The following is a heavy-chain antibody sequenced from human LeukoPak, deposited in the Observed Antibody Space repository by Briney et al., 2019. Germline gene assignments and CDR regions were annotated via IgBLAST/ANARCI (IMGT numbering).Heavy chain of an antibody. CDR2: IYWDDDK. Sequence: SGPTLVRPTQTLTLTCTFSGFSLSTSKVAVGCIRQPPGRALEWLALIYWDDDKRYSPSLKSRLTITKDTSKNQVVLTMTNMDPVDTATYYCAHRRQLKSFDYWGQGTLVTVSS. CDR3: AHRRQLKSFDY. J-gene: IGHJ4*02. CDR1: GFSLSTSKVA. V-gene: IGHV2-5*02. D-gene: IGHD6-6*01.